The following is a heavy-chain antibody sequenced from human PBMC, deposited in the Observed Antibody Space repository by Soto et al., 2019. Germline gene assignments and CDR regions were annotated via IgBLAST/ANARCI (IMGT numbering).Heavy chain of an antibody. Sequence: ASVKVSCKASGYTFNNYGISWVRQAPGQGLVWMGWISPYNGKTNYAQTSQGRVTMTSDTSTNTAYMELTSLISDDTAVYYRARDPLHSVYGMEVWGQGTTVTVSS. J-gene: IGHJ6*02. CDR3: ARDPLHSVYGMEV. CDR2: ISPYNGKT. D-gene: IGHD4-4*01. CDR1: GYTFNNYG. V-gene: IGHV1-18*04.